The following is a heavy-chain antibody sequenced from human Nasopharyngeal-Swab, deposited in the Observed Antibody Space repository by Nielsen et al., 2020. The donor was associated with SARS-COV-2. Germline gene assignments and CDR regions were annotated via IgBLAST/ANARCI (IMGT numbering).Heavy chain of an antibody. V-gene: IGHV4-39*07. CDR3: ASGGVNANTIFGVVIPPLWYYYGMDV. J-gene: IGHJ6*02. Sequence: RQAPGKGLEWIGSIYYSGSTYYNPSLKSRVTISVDTSKNQFSLKLSSVTAADTAVCYCASGGVNANTIFGVVIPPLWYYYGMDVWGQGTTVTVSS. D-gene: IGHD3-3*01. CDR2: IYYSGST.